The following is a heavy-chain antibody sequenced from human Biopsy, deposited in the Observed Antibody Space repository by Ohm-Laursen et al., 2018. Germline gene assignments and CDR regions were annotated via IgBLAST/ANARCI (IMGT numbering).Heavy chain of an antibody. CDR3: AREAIGYQLPCDD. V-gene: IGHV1-69*13. Sequence: SVKVSCKAPGGTFSNYGVNWVRQAPGQGLEWLGGNIPILGTGNYAQKFQDRVTITADSPTSTVDMELTSLTSDDTAVYFCAREAIGYQLPCDDWGQGSLVTVSS. CDR1: GGTFSNYG. D-gene: IGHD2-2*01. CDR2: NIPILGTG. J-gene: IGHJ4*02.